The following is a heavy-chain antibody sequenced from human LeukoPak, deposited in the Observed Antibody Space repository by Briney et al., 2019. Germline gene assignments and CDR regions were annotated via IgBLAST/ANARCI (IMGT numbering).Heavy chain of an antibody. V-gene: IGHV4-39*07. CDR1: GGSISSSSYY. Sequence: SETLSLTCTVSGGSISSSSYYWGWIRQPPGKGLEWIGSIYYSGSTYYNPSLKSRVTISVDTSKNQFSLKLSSVTAADTAVYYCARSGPPRYFDLWGRGTLVTVSS. D-gene: IGHD2-15*01. J-gene: IGHJ2*01. CDR2: IYYSGST. CDR3: ARSGPPRYFDL.